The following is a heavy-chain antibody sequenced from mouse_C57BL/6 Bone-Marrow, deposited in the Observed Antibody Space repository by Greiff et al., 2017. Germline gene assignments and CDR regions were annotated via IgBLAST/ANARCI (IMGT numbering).Heavy chain of an antibody. CDR1: GYTFTDYY. J-gene: IGHJ4*01. V-gene: IGHV1-26*01. CDR2: INPNNGGT. CDR3: ARNYYAMDY. Sequence: EVQLQQSGPELVKPGASVKISCKASGYTFTDYYMNWVKQSHGKSLEWIGDINPNNGGTSYNQKFKGKATLTVDQSSSTAYLELRSLTSEDSAVYYCARNYYAMDYWGQGTSVTVSS.